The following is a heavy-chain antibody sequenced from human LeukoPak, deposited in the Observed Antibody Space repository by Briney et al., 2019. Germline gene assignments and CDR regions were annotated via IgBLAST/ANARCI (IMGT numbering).Heavy chain of an antibody. D-gene: IGHD6-13*01. J-gene: IGHJ4*02. CDR3: AREVYSSSWCFDY. Sequence: PGGSLRLSCAVSGFTFSDYYMTWIRQAPGKGLEWVSYISNSGISIYYADSVKGRFTISRDNSKNSLYLQMNSLSGEDTAVYYCAREVYSSSWCFDYWGQGTLVTVSS. V-gene: IGHV3-11*01. CDR1: GFTFSDYY. CDR2: ISNSGISI.